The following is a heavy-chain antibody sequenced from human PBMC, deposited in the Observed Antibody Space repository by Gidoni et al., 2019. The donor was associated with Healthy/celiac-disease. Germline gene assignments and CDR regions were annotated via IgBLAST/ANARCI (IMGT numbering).Heavy chain of an antibody. Sequence: EVQLLESGGGLVQPGGSLGLSCAASGFTFSSYAMSWVRQAPGTGREWVSAMSGSGGSTYYADSVKGRFTISRDNSKNTLYLQMNSLRAEDTAVYYCAKDLGLYQPLQIWDYWGQGTLVTVSS. J-gene: IGHJ4*02. CDR3: AKDLGLYQPLQIWDY. D-gene: IGHD2-2*01. CDR1: GFTFSSYA. V-gene: IGHV3-23*01. CDR2: MSGSGGST.